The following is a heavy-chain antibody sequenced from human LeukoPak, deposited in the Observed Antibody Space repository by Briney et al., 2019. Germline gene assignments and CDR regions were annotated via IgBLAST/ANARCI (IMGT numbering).Heavy chain of an antibody. Sequence: ASVMVSCKASGYTFTGYHMHWVRQAPGQGLEWMGWINPNSGGTNYAQKFQGRVTMTRDTSISTAYMELSRLRSDDTAVYYCARVWRYDILTGYYPYWGQGTLVTVSS. CDR1: GYTFTGYH. CDR3: ARVWRYDILTGYYPY. J-gene: IGHJ4*02. V-gene: IGHV1-2*02. CDR2: INPNSGGT. D-gene: IGHD3-9*01.